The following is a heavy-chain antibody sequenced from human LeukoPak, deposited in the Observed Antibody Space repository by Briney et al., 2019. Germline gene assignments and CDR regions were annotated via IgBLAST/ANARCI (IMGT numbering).Heavy chain of an antibody. CDR1: GGSLSVYY. Sequence: SETLSLTCTVSGGSLSVYYWSWLRQPPGKGLEWIGYIYNSGSTTYIPSLKSRLTISVDTSKNQFSLKLTSVTAADTAVYYCARDRELGYWGQGTLVTVSS. CDR2: IYNSGST. J-gene: IGHJ4*02. V-gene: IGHV4-59*01. CDR3: ARDRELGY. D-gene: IGHD3-10*01.